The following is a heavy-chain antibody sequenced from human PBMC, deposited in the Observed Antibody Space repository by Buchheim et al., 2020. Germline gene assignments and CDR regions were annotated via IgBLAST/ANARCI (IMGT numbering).Heavy chain of an antibody. CDR3: VKGFDYSNFFDY. CDR1: GFTFSSYA. V-gene: IGHV3-23*01. D-gene: IGHD4-11*01. CDR2: ISGSGSSI. Sequence: EVQLLESGGGLVQPGGSLRLSCAASGFTFSSYAMRWVRQAPGKGLEWVSGISGSGSSIHYTDSVKGRFTISRDNSRNTVWLQMNSLRAEDTAVYYCVKGFDYSNFFDYWGQGTL. J-gene: IGHJ4*02.